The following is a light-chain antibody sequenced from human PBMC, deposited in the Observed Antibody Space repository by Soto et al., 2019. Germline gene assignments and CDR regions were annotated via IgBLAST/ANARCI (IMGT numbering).Light chain of an antibody. J-gene: IGKJ1*01. CDR2: DAS. CDR3: QQYSSYWT. Sequence: DIEMTQSPSTLSASVGDRVTITCRASQSISSWLAWYQQKPGKAPNFLIYDASNLESGVPSRSSGSGSGTECTLTISSLQPDDFATYYCQQYSSYWTFGQGTRWIS. V-gene: IGKV1-5*01. CDR1: QSISSW.